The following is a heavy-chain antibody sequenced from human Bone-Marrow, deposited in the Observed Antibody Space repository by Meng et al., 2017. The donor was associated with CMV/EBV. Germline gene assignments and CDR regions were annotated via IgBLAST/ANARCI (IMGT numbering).Heavy chain of an antibody. Sequence: SETLSLTCAVYGGSFSGYYWSWIRQPPGKGLEWIGEINHSGSTNYNPSLKSRVTISLDTSKNQFSLKMSSVTAADTAVYYCARHVVPTSGYSYGYYYYGMDVWGQGTTVTVSS. V-gene: IGHV4-34*01. CDR3: ARHVVPTSGYSYGYYYYGMDV. D-gene: IGHD5-18*01. CDR2: INHSGST. CDR1: GGSFSGYY. J-gene: IGHJ6*02.